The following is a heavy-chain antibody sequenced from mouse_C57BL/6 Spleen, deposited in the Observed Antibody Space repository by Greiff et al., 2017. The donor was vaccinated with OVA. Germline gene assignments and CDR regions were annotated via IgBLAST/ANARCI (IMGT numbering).Heavy chain of an antibody. CDR3: ARLGGYAMDY. J-gene: IGHJ4*01. Sequence: VQLKQSGPELVKPGASVKISCKASGYTFTDYYMNWVKQSHGKSLEWIGDINPNNGGTSYNQKFKGKATLTVDKSSSTAYMELRSLTSEDSAVYYCARLGGYAMDYWGQGTSVTVSS. V-gene: IGHV1-26*01. CDR1: GYTFTDYY. D-gene: IGHD4-1*01. CDR2: INPNNGGT.